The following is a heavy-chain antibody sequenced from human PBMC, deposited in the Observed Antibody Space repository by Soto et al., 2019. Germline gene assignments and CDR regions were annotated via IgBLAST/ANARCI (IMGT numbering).Heavy chain of an antibody. V-gene: IGHV1-69*12. CDR1: GGTFSSYA. CDR2: IIPIFGTA. Sequence: QVQLVQSGAEVKKPGSSVKVSCKASGGTFSSYAISWVRQAPGQGLEWMGEIIPIFGTANYAQKFQGRVTIPADESPSRAYIELSRLRSEDTAVYYCARDGGPSSGYYQYWFDPWGQGTLVSVSS. J-gene: IGHJ5*02. D-gene: IGHD3-22*01. CDR3: ARDGGPSSGYYQYWFDP.